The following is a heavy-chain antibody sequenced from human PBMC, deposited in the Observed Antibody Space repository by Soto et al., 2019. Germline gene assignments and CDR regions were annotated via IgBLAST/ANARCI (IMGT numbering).Heavy chain of an antibody. V-gene: IGHV1-3*01. J-gene: IGHJ4*02. CDR3: ARDLIAVAGMSHITPWPSDY. Sequence: ASVKVSCKASGYTFTSYAMHWVRQAPGQRLEWMGWINAGNGNTKYSQKFQGRVTITRDTCASTAYMELSSLRSEDTAVYYCARDLIAVAGMSHITPWPSDYCGKGILVTVSS. D-gene: IGHD6-19*01. CDR1: GYTFTSYA. CDR2: INAGNGNT.